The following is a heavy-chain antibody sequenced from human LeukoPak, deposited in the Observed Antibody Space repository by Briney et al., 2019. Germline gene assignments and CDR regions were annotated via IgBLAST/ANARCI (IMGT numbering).Heavy chain of an antibody. CDR1: VFTFSTYN. J-gene: IGHJ4*02. D-gene: IGHD3-10*01. Sequence: GGSLRLSCAASVFTFSTYNMNWVRQAPGKGLEWVSSITSSSRYTFYADSVKGRFAISRDNAKNSLYLQMNSLRAEDTAVYYCAREYRSGDFDYWGQGTLVTVSS. V-gene: IGHV3-21*01. CDR2: ITSSSRYT. CDR3: AREYRSGDFDY.